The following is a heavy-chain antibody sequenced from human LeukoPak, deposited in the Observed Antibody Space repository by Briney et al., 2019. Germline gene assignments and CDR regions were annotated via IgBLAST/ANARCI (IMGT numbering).Heavy chain of an antibody. D-gene: IGHD3-3*01. J-gene: IGHJ5*02. CDR2: MNPNSGNT. CDR1: GYTLTRYF. Sequence: WASVEVSCKASGYTLTRYFIHWVRQAPGQGLEWMGWMNPNSGNTGYAQKFQGRVTITRNTSISTAYMELSSLRSEDTAVYYCARGPPRPVLRFLEWSTSGWFDPWGQGTLVTVSS. CDR3: ARGPPRPVLRFLEWSTSGWFDP. V-gene: IGHV1-8*03.